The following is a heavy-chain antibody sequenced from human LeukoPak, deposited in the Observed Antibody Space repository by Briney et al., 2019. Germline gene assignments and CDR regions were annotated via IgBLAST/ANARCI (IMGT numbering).Heavy chain of an antibody. CDR1: GFTFSASA. CDR3: AKDNTYYDFWSGYYTGYYYGMDV. D-gene: IGHD3-3*01. CDR2: VRSKASSYAT. J-gene: IGHJ6*02. Sequence: GGSLRLSCAASGFTFSASAMHWVRQASGKGLQWVGRVRSKASSYATTYAASVKGRFTISRDDSNHTAYLQMNSLRAEDTAVYYCAKDNTYYDFWSGYYTGYYYGMDVWGQGTTVTVSS. V-gene: IGHV3-73*01.